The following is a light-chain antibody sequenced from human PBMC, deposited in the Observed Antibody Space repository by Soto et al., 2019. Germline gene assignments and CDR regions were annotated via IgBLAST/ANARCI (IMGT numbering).Light chain of an antibody. Sequence: ALPFTPSPSSPSPFVRDRVTITFRASQGISSYLAWYQQKPGKAPKLLIYDASSLESGVPSRFSGSGSGTEFTLTISSLQPDDFATYYCQQYNSYSWTFGQGTKVDIK. V-gene: IGKV1-13*02. CDR2: DAS. J-gene: IGKJ1*01. CDR3: QQYNSYSWT. CDR1: QGISSY.